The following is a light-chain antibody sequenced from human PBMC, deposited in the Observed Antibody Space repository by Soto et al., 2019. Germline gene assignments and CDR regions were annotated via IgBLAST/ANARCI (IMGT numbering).Light chain of an antibody. Sequence: DIVLTQSPGTLSLSPGERATLSCRASQSVTSNYLAWYQQKPGQAPRLLIYGASSGATGTPDRFSGSGSGTDFTLTISSLQPEDFATYYCQQSDSIPIPFGQGTRLEIK. V-gene: IGKV3-20*01. J-gene: IGKJ5*01. CDR1: QSVTSNY. CDR3: QQSDSIPIP. CDR2: GAS.